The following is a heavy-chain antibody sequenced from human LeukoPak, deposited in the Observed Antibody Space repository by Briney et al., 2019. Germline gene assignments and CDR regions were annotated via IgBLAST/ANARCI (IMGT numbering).Heavy chain of an antibody. CDR2: INHSGST. J-gene: IGHJ4*02. CDR3: ARGNYYDSSAYYPQ. Sequence: SETLSLTCAVYGGSFSGYYWSWIRQPPGKGLEWIGEINHSGSTNYNPPLKSRVTISVDTSKNQFSLKLSSVTAADTAVYYCARGNYYDSSAYYPQWGQGTLVTVSS. D-gene: IGHD3-22*01. CDR1: GGSFSGYY. V-gene: IGHV4-34*01.